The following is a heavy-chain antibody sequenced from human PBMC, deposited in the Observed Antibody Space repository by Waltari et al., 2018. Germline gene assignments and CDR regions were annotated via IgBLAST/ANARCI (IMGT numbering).Heavy chain of an antibody. J-gene: IGHJ5*02. D-gene: IGHD6-13*01. CDR2: IYYSGST. V-gene: IGHV4-59*01. CDR1: GGSLSSYS. CDR3: ARADGSSWYNWFDP. Sequence: QVQLQESGPGLVKPSGTLSLTCTVSGGSLSSYSWSWIRQPPGKGLEWIGYIYYSGSTNYNPSLKSRVTISVDTSKNQFSLKLSSVTAADTAVYYCARADGSSWYNWFDPWGQGTLVTVSS.